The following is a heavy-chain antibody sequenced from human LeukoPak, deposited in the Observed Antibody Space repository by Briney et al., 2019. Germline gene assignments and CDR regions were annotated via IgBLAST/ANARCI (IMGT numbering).Heavy chain of an antibody. J-gene: IGHJ6*02. CDR3: ARVEEVAGTYPGYGMTS. D-gene: IGHD6-19*01. CDR1: GFTFSSYE. CDR2: ISSSGSTI. Sequence: GGSLRLSCAASGFTFSSYEMNWVRQAPGKGLEWVSYISSSGSTIYYADSVKGRFTISRDNAKNSLYLQMNSLRAEDTAVYYCARVEEVAGTYPGYGMTSGAKGPRSPSP. V-gene: IGHV3-48*03.